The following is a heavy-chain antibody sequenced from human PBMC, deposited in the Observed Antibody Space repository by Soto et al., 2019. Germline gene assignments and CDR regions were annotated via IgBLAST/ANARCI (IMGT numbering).Heavy chain of an antibody. CDR2: IYSGGST. V-gene: IGHV3-66*01. CDR3: ARDPPDYYDSSGYSLGY. CDR1: GFTVSSNY. D-gene: IGHD3-22*01. J-gene: IGHJ4*02. Sequence: GGSLRLSCAASGFTVSSNYMSWVRQAPGKGLEWVSVIYSGGSTYYADSMKGRFTISRDNSKNTLYLQMNSLRAEDTAVYYCARDPPDYYDSSGYSLGYWGQGTLVTVSS.